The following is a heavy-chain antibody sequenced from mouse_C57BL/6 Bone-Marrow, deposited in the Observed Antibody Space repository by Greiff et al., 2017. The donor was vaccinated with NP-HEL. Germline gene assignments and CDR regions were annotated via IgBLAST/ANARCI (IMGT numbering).Heavy chain of an antibody. CDR1: GFTFSDYY. V-gene: IGHV5-16*01. D-gene: IGHD2-5*01. CDR2: INYDGSST. CDR3: ARVDYSNSWFAY. Sequence: EVQLMESEGGLVQPGSSMKLSCTASGFTFSDYYMAWVRQVPEKGLEWVANINYDGSSTYYLDSLKSRFIISRDNAKNILYLQMSSLKSEDTATYYCARVDYSNSWFAYWGQGTLVTVSA. J-gene: IGHJ3*01.